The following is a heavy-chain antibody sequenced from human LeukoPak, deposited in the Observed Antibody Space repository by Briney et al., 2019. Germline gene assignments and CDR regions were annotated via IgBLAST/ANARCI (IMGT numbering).Heavy chain of an antibody. CDR1: GYSFTSYW. J-gene: IGHJ4*02. Sequence: GESRKISCKGSGYSFTSYWISWVRQMPGKGLEWMGRIDPSDSYTNYCPSFQGHVTISADKSISTAYLQWSSLKASDTAMYYCARHSGSYYPFDYWGQGTLVTVSS. V-gene: IGHV5-10-1*01. CDR3: ARHSGSYYPFDY. CDR2: IDPSDSYT. D-gene: IGHD1-26*01.